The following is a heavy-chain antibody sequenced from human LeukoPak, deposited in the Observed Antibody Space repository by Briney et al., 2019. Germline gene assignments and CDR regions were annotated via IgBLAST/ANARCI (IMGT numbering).Heavy chain of an antibody. D-gene: IGHD6-19*01. Sequence: GGSLRLSCAASGFTFSSYSMNWVRQAPGKGLEWVSYISGSSDTRYYADSVKGRFTISRDNAKNSLHLQMNSLRAEDTAVYYCARAPYTSGWYRGDNDYWGQGTLVTVSS. CDR2: ISGSSDTR. V-gene: IGHV3-48*01. CDR3: ARAPYTSGWYRGDNDY. J-gene: IGHJ4*02. CDR1: GFTFSSYS.